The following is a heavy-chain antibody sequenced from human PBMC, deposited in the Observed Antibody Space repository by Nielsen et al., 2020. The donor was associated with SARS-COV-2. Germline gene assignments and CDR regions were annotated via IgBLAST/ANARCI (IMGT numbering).Heavy chain of an antibody. D-gene: IGHD5-12*01. CDR1: GFTLRSYG. Sequence: GESLKISCAASGFTLRSYGMHWVRQAPGKGLEWVSAISGSGGSTYYADSVKGRFTISRDNSKNTLYLQMNSLRAEDTAVYYCAKGNSWPPLFDYWGQGTLVTVSS. CDR2: ISGSGGST. V-gene: IGHV3-23*01. J-gene: IGHJ4*02. CDR3: AKGNSWPPLFDY.